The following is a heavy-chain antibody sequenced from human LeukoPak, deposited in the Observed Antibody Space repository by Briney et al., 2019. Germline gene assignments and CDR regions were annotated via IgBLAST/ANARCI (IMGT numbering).Heavy chain of an antibody. CDR1: GFTFSAFA. CDR2: ISSGGDYT. D-gene: IGHD2-15*01. CDR3: ASDRGSGGRDLDY. V-gene: IGHV3-64*01. J-gene: IGHJ4*02. Sequence: GGSLRLSCAASGFTFSAFAMHWVRQTPGKGLEYVSSISSGGDYTYYGISVKDRFTISRDNAKNTLFLQMGSLRPEDMAVYYCASDRGSGGRDLDYWGQGTLVTVSS.